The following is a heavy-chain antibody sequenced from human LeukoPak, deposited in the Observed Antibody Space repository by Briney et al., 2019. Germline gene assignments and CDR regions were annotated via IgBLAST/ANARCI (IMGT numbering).Heavy chain of an antibody. CDR2: ISGSGGST. Sequence: GGSLRLSCAASGFTFSSYAMSWVRQAPGKGLEWVSAISGSGGSTYYADSVKGRFTISRDNSKNTLYLQMNSLRAEDTAVYYCAKPPSGYYGSGSYYRPYFDYWGQGTLVTVSS. CDR3: AKPPSGYYGSGSYYRPYFDY. J-gene: IGHJ4*02. D-gene: IGHD3-10*01. V-gene: IGHV3-23*01. CDR1: GFTFSSYA.